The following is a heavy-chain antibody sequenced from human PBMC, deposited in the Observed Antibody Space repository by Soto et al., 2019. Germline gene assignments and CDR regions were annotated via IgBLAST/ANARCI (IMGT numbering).Heavy chain of an antibody. CDR3: AKGVPGIAVAGTGYFQH. CDR2: ISGSGDST. V-gene: IGHV3-23*01. Sequence: EVQLLESGGGLVQPGGSLRLSCAASGFTFSSYAMSWVRQAPGKGLEWVSGISGSGDSTYYADSVKGRFTISRDNSKNTLYLQMNSLXXXXXXXYYCAKGVPGIAVAGTGYFQHWGQGTLVTVSS. CDR1: GFTFSSYA. J-gene: IGHJ1*01. D-gene: IGHD6-19*01.